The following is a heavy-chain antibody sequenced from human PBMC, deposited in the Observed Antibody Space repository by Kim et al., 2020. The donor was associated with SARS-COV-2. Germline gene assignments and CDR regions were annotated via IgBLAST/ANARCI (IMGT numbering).Heavy chain of an antibody. V-gene: IGHV6-1*01. CDR2: AYYRSKWFL. CDR3: VRGILESVDPSTDSYYYDMDV. Sequence: SQTLSLTCAISGDNVYNDSVTWNWIRQSPSRGLEWLGRAYYRSKWFLDHADSVKSRITINADTAKNHISLHLKSVTPEDTATYFCVRGILESVDPSTDSYYYDMDVWDKGTTVTVSS. J-gene: IGHJ6*03. CDR1: GDNVYNDSVT. D-gene: IGHD1-1*01.